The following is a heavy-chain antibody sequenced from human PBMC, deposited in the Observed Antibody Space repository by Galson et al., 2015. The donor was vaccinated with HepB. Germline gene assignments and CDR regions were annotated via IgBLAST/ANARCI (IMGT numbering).Heavy chain of an antibody. V-gene: IGHV4-34*01. J-gene: IGHJ5*02. CDR1: GGSFSGYY. D-gene: IGHD6-25*01. Sequence: ETLSLTCAVYGGSFSGYYWSWIRQPPGKGLEWIGEINHSGSTNYNPSLKSRVTISVDTSKNQFSLKLSSVTAADTAVYYCARANGYSRGVDPWGQGTLVTVSS. CDR2: INHSGST. CDR3: ARANGYSRGVDP.